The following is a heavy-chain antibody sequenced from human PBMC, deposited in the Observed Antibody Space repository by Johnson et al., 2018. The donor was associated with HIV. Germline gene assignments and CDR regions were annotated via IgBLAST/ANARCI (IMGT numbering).Heavy chain of an antibody. V-gene: IGHV3-30*03. J-gene: IGHJ3*02. Sequence: QVQLVESGGGVARPGGSLRLSCAASGFTFDDYGMSWVRQAPGKGPEWVAVISYDGNNKYYADSVRGRFTISRDNSKNTVYLQMNSLRAEDTAVYYCAAEREMVNANAFEMWGKGTLITVS. CDR2: ISYDGNNK. CDR1: GFTFDDYG. CDR3: AAEREMVNANAFEM. D-gene: IGHD5-24*01.